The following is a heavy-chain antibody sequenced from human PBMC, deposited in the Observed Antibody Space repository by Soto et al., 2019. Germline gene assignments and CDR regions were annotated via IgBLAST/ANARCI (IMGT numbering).Heavy chain of an antibody. J-gene: IGHJ3*02. V-gene: IGHV4-34*01. Sequence: PSETLSLTCAVYGGSFSGYYWSWIRQPPGKGLEWIGEINHSGSTNYNPSLKSRVTISVDTSKNQFSLKLSSVTAADTAVYYCARDFDHGAFDIWGQGTMVTVSS. CDR1: GGSFSGYY. CDR3: ARDFDHGAFDI. CDR2: INHSGST. D-gene: IGHD3-9*01.